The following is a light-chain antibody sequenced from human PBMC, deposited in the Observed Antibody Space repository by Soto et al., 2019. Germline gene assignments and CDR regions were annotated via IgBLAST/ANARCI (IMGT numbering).Light chain of an antibody. Sequence: VLTQPPSVSGAPGQRVTISCTGSSSNIGAGYDVHWYQQLPGTAPKLLIYGNNNRPSGVPDRFSGSKSGTSASLAITGLQAEDEADYYCQSYDSRLSGWVFGGGTKLTVL. CDR3: QSYDSRLSGWV. J-gene: IGLJ3*02. CDR1: SSNIGAGYD. CDR2: GNN. V-gene: IGLV1-40*01.